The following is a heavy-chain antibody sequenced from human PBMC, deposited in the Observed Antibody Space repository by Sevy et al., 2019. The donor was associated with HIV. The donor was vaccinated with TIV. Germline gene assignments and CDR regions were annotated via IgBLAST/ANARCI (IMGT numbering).Heavy chain of an antibody. CDR3: ARDRQEGYFDY. J-gene: IGHJ4*02. Sequence: ASVKVSCKATGYTFNIYGISWVRQAPGQGLEWMGWISPYTGNTNYVQKLQGRVTMTTDTSTSTAYMDLRSLRSDDTAVYYCARDRQEGYFDYWGQRTLVTVSS. CDR2: ISPYTGNT. CDR1: GYTFNIYG. V-gene: IGHV1-18*01.